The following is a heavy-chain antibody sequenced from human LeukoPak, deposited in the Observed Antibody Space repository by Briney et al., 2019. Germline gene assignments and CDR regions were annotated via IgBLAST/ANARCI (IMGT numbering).Heavy chain of an antibody. CDR1: GFTFSSYA. Sequence: TGGSLRLSCAASGFTFSSYAMHWVRQAPGKGLEYVSAISSNGGSTYYANSVKGRFTISRDNSKNTLYLQMNSLRAEDTAVYYCAKGGRYYYGSGSYSLAFDIWGQGTMVTVSS. J-gene: IGHJ3*02. CDR3: AKGGRYYYGSGSYSLAFDI. CDR2: ISSNGGST. D-gene: IGHD3-10*01. V-gene: IGHV3-64*01.